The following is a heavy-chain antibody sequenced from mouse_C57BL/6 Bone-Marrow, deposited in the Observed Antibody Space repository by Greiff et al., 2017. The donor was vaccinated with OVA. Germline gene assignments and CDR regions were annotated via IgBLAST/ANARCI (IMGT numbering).Heavy chain of an antibody. CDR1: GFTFSSYG. V-gene: IGHV5-6*01. CDR3: ARLGFLYAMDY. J-gene: IGHJ4*01. Sequence: EVQLVESGGDLVKPGGSLKLSCAASGFTFSSYGMSWVRQTPDKRLEWVATISSGGSYTYYPDSVKGRFTISRDNAKNTLYLQMSSLKSEDTAMYYCARLGFLYAMDYWGQGTSVTVSS. CDR2: ISSGGSYT.